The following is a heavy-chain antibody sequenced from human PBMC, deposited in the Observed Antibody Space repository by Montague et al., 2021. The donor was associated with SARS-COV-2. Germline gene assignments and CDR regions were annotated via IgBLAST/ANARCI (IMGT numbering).Heavy chain of an antibody. Sequence: SETLSLTCTVSGGSISSSSYYWGWIRQPPGKGLEWIGSIYYSGSTYYNPSLKSRVTISVDTSKNQFSLKLSSVTAADTAVYYCAKLLWFRGGFGYRGQGTLVTVSS. V-gene: IGHV4-39*07. CDR3: AKLLWFRGGFGY. D-gene: IGHD3-10*01. CDR1: GGSISSSSYY. J-gene: IGHJ4*02. CDR2: IYYSGST.